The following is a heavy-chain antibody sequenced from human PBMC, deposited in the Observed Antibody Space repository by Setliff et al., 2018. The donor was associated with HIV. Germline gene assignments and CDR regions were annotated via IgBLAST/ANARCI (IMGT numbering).Heavy chain of an antibody. Sequence: SETLSLTCNVSGDSIGTGTHYWAWIRQPPGKGLEWIGSLYGHSSAYYTKSLRGRVTISADTSKNQFSLRLSSVTALDTAVYYCSRLYGSGHYFAFDFWGQGALVTVSS. D-gene: IGHD3-10*01. V-gene: IGHV4-39*01. CDR3: SRLYGSGHYFAFDF. J-gene: IGHJ4*02. CDR2: LYGHSSA. CDR1: GDSIGTGTHY.